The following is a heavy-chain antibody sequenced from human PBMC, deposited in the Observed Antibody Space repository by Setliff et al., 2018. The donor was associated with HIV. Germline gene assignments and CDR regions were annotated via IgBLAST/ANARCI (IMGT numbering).Heavy chain of an antibody. Sequence: SETLSLTCAVYGGSFSGYYWSWIRQPPGKGLEWIGEIDHSGSTNYNPSLKSRVTISVDTSKNQFSLKLSSVTAADTAGYYCARGIAAAGTNYWGQGTLVTVSS. J-gene: IGHJ4*02. CDR1: GGSFSGYY. CDR2: IDHSGST. D-gene: IGHD6-13*01. V-gene: IGHV4-34*01. CDR3: ARGIAAAGTNY.